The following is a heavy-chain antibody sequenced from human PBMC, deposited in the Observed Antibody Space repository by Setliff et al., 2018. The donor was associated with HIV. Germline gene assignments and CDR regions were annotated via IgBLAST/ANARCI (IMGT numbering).Heavy chain of an antibody. CDR2: IDSSGTT. D-gene: IGHD3-10*01. J-gene: IGHJ5*02. CDR3: ARDRHSSGLGSYGP. Sequence: SETLSLTCTISGGSFGVYRWSWIRQSAGRGLEWIGRIDSSGTTDYKPSLRGRVAISVDTSRSQFSLRVTSVTAADTAVYFCARDRHSSGLGSYGPWGPGILVTVSS. V-gene: IGHV4-4*07. CDR1: GGSFGVYR.